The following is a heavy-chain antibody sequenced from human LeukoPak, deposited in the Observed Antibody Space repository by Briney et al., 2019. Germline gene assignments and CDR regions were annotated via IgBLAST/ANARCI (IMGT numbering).Heavy chain of an antibody. V-gene: IGHV4-38-2*02. CDR1: GYSISSGYY. D-gene: IGHD5-18*01. CDR2: INHSGST. Sequence: PSETLSLTCTVSGYSISSGYYWGWIRQPPGKGLEWIGEINHSGSTNYNPSLKSRVTISVDTSKNQFSLKLSSVTAADTAVYYCARRWAAMAPFDYWGQGTLVTVSS. J-gene: IGHJ4*02. CDR3: ARRWAAMAPFDY.